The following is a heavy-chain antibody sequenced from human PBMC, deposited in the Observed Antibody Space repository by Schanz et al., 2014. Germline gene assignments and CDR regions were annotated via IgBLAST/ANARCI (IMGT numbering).Heavy chain of an antibody. CDR3: ARGYGDSPTDF. CDR1: GYTFTNFF. D-gene: IGHD4-17*01. CDR2: IVPIAGIT. J-gene: IGHJ4*02. Sequence: QVHLVQSGAEVHKPGASLKISCKASGYTFTNFFLHWVRQAPGQGLEWMGRIVPIAGITNYAQRCQGRVTITADKSSDTAYMELSSLRSEDTAVYYCARGYGDSPTDFWGQGTLVTVAS. V-gene: IGHV1-46*01.